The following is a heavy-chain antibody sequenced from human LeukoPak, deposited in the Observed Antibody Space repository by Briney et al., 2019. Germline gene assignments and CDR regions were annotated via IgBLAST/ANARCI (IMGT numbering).Heavy chain of an antibody. D-gene: IGHD3-16*01. CDR1: GFTFSNYW. CDR3: AKDAQPRSRWFDP. CDR2: MKGDGSEK. Sequence: PGGSLRLSCAASGFTFSNYWMSWVRQAPGKGLEWVANMKGDGSEKHYVDSVKGRFTISRDNAKNSLYLQMNTLTAEDTAMYYCAKDAQPRSRWFDPWGQGTLVTVSS. V-gene: IGHV3-7*03. J-gene: IGHJ5*02.